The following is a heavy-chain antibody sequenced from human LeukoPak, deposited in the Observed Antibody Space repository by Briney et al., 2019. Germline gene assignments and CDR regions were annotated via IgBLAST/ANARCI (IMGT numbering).Heavy chain of an antibody. D-gene: IGHD3-10*01. Sequence: ASVKVSCKASGYTFTGYYMHWVRQAPGQGLEWMGWINPNSGGTNYAQKFQGRGTMTRDKSISTAYMELSRLRSDDTAVYYCASTMVRGVTSGLGWFDPWGQGTLVTVSS. CDR3: ASTMVRGVTSGLGWFDP. V-gene: IGHV1-2*02. J-gene: IGHJ5*02. CDR2: INPNSGGT. CDR1: GYTFTGYY.